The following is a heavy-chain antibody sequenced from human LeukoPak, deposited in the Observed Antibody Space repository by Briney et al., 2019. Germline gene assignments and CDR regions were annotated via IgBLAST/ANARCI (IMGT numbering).Heavy chain of an antibody. CDR3: ARAAYGSGSSTVYYFDY. V-gene: IGHV3-21*01. CDR1: GLTFSSYA. D-gene: IGHD3-10*01. J-gene: IGHJ4*02. CDR2: ISSSSSYI. Sequence: GGSLRLSCAASGLTFSSYAMSWVRQAPGKGLEWVSSISSSSSYIYYAYSVKGRFTISRDNAKNSLYLQMTSLRADDTAVYYCARAAYGSGSSTVYYFDYWGQGTLVTVSS.